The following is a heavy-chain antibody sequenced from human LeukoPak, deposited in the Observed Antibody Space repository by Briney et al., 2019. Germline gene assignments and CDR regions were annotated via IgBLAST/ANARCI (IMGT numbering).Heavy chain of an antibody. Sequence: SVKVSCKASGGTFSSYATSWVRQAPGQGLEWMGGIIPIFGTANYAQKFQGRVTITADESTSTAYMELSSLRSEDTAVYYCARALRRGYSGYDLGYWGQGTLVTVSS. V-gene: IGHV1-69*13. CDR2: IIPIFGTA. CDR1: GGTFSSYA. D-gene: IGHD5-12*01. J-gene: IGHJ4*02. CDR3: ARALRRGYSGYDLGY.